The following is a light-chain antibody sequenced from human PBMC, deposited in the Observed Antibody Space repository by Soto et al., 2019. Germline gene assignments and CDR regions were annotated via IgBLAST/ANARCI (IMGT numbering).Light chain of an antibody. CDR2: DAS. J-gene: IGKJ4*01. Sequence: DIQMTQSPSSLSASVGDRVTSTCRASQSISSWLAWYQQKPGKAPKLLIYDASSLESGVPSRFSGSGSGTEFTLTISSLQPDDFATYYCQQYNSYSPLTFGGGTNVDI. CDR1: QSISSW. V-gene: IGKV1-5*01. CDR3: QQYNSYSPLT.